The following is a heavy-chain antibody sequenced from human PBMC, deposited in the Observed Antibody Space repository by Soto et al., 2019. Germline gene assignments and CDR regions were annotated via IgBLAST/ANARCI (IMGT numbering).Heavy chain of an antibody. V-gene: IGHV3-30*18. Sequence: PGGSLRLSCAASGFTFSSYGMHWVRQAPGKGLEWVAVISYDGSNKYYADSVKGRFTISRDNSKNTLYLQMNSLRAEDTAVYYCAKDSSYDYIWGSYIPGPSNYFDYWGQGTLVTVSS. CDR1: GFTFSSYG. D-gene: IGHD3-16*01. CDR3: AKDSSYDYIWGSYIPGPSNYFDY. CDR2: ISYDGSNK. J-gene: IGHJ4*02.